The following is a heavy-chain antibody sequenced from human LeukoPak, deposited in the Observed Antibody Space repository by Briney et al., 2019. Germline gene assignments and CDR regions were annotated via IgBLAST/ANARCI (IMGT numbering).Heavy chain of an antibody. CDR2: IYYSGST. V-gene: IGHV4-30-4*01. Sequence: SETLSLTCTVSGGSISSGDYYWSWIRQPPGKGLEWLGYIYYSGSTYYNPSLKSRVTLSVDTSKNQFSLKLSSVTAADTAVYYCAGDTSSWNEGAFDIWGQGTMVTVSS. J-gene: IGHJ3*02. D-gene: IGHD6-13*01. CDR1: GGSISSGDYY. CDR3: AGDTSSWNEGAFDI.